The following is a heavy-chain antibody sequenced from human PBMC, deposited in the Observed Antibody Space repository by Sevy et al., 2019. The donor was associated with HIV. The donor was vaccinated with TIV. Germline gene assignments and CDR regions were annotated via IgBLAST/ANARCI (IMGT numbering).Heavy chain of an antibody. D-gene: IGHD5-12*01. CDR2: INPNRGGT. Sequence: ASVKVSCKASGYTFTGYYMHWVRQAPGQGLEWMGWINPNRGGTNYAQKFQGRVTMTRVTSISTAYMELSRLRSDDTAVYYCGRGYSGYDYVYWGQGTLVTVSS. CDR1: GYTFTGYY. V-gene: IGHV1-2*02. CDR3: GRGYSGYDYVY. J-gene: IGHJ4*02.